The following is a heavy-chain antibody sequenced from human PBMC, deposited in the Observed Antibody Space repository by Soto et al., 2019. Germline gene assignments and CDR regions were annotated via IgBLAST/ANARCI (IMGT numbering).Heavy chain of an antibody. D-gene: IGHD3-3*01. V-gene: IGHV3-33*01. CDR3: ARNADYDFWSAQDI. CDR2: IWYDGSNK. J-gene: IGHJ3*02. Sequence: GGSLRLSCAACGFTFSSYGMHWVRQAPGKGLEWVAVIWYDGSNKYYADSVKGRFTISRDNSKNTLYLQMNSLRAEDTAVYYCARNADYDFWSAQDIWGQGTMVTVSS. CDR1: GFTFSSYG.